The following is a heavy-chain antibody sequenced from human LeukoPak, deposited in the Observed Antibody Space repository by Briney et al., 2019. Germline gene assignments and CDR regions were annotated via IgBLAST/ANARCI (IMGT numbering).Heavy chain of an antibody. CDR3: ARERVPKPPYERARDAFDI. CDR2: IYYSGST. CDR1: GGSISSGGYY. V-gene: IGHV4-31*03. D-gene: IGHD3-22*01. Sequence: PSETLSLTCTVSGGSISSGGYYWSWIRQHPGKGLEWIGYIYYSGSTYYNPSLKSRVTISVDTSKNQFSLKLSSVTAAHTAVYYCARERVPKPPYERARDAFDIWGQGTMVTVSS. J-gene: IGHJ3*02.